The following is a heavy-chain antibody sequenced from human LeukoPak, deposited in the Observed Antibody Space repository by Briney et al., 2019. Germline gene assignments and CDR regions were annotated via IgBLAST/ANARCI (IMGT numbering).Heavy chain of an antibody. CDR2: FDPEDGET. CDR1: GYTFTSYA. V-gene: IGHV1-24*01. CDR3: ATDRREYSSGWYNDAFDI. J-gene: IGHJ3*02. D-gene: IGHD6-19*01. Sequence: ASVKVSCKASGYTFTSYAMNWVRQAPGKGLEWMGGFDPEDGETIYAQKFQGRVTMTEDTSTDTAYMELSSLRSEDTAVYYCATDRREYSSGWYNDAFDIWGQGTMVTVPS.